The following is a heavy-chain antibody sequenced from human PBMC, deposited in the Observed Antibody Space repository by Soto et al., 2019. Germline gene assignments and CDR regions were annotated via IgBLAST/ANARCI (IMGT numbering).Heavy chain of an antibody. CDR2: ISGSGGST. V-gene: IGHV3-23*01. J-gene: IGHJ4*02. CDR1: GFTFSSYA. D-gene: IGHD3-3*01. CDR3: AGKDDFWSGYLPSGGLLYY. Sequence: EVQLLESGGGLVQPGGSLRLSCAASGFTFSSYAMSWVRQAPGKGLEWVSAISGSGGSTYYADSVKGRFTISRDNSKNTLYQQMNSLRAEDTAVYYCAGKDDFWSGYLPSGGLLYYWGQGTLVTVSS.